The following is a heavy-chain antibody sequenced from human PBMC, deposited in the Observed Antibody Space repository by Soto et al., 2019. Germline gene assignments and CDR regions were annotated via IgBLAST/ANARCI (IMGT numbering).Heavy chain of an antibody. CDR3: AKGMGGYRPPPLDFDY. J-gene: IGHJ4*02. Sequence: EVQLLESGGGLVQPGGSLRLSCAASGFTFSSYAMSWVRQAPGKGLEWVPAISVSGGSTYYADSVKGRFTISRDNSKNTLYLQMNSLRAEDTAVYYCAKGMGGYRPPPLDFDYRGQGTLVTVSS. V-gene: IGHV3-23*01. D-gene: IGHD3-22*01. CDR1: GFTFSSYA. CDR2: ISVSGGST.